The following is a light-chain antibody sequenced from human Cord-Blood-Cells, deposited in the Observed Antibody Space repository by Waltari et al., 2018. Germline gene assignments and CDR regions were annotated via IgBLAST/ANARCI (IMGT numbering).Light chain of an antibody. Sequence: EIVMTQSPATLSVSPGERATLPCRASQSVSSYLAWYQQKPGQAPRLLIYDASNRATGIPARFSGSGSGTDFTLTISSLEPEDFAVYYCQQRSNWPPRVTFGPGTKVDIK. J-gene: IGKJ3*01. V-gene: IGKV3-11*01. CDR2: DAS. CDR1: QSVSSY. CDR3: QQRSNWPPRVT.